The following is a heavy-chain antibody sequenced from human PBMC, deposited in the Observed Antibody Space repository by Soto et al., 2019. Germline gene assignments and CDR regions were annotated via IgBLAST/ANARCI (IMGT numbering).Heavy chain of an antibody. CDR1: GFTFSSYA. J-gene: IGHJ4*02. V-gene: IGHV3-23*01. CDR3: AKRAWGTYYFDY. CDR2: ISGSGDST. Sequence: EVQLLESGGGLVQPGGSLRLSCAASGFTFSSYAMSWVRQAPGKGLEWVSAISGSGDSTFYADSVKGRFTISRDNSKNTLYLQMNSLRAEDTAVYYCAKRAWGTYYFDYWGQGTLVIVSS. D-gene: IGHD3-16*01.